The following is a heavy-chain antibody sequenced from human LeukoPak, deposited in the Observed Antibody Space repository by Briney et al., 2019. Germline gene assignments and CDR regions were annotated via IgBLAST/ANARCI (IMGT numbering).Heavy chain of an antibody. D-gene: IGHD1-26*01. Sequence: GGSLRLSCAASGFTFSSYNMNWVRQALGKGLEWVSSITSSGIHIFYPDSVRGRFTISRDNAKNSLYLQLNSLRAEDTAIYDCARDPYSGAYGDTYYYYMDVWGKGATVTISS. V-gene: IGHV3-21*01. CDR2: ITSSGIHI. CDR3: ARDPYSGAYGDTYYYYMDV. J-gene: IGHJ6*03. CDR1: GFTFSSYN.